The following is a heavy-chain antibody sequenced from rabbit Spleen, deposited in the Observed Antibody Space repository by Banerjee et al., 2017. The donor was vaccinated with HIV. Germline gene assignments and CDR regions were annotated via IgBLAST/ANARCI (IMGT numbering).Heavy chain of an antibody. CDR2: IYAGGSGTT. V-gene: IGHV1S45*01. D-gene: IGHD1-1*01. CDR3: ARDTSSSFSSYGMDL. Sequence: QQQLEESGGGLVKPGGSLTLTCTASGFSFSSSHYMCWVRQAPGKGLEWIACIYAGGSGTTYYASWAKGRFTISKTSSTTVTLQMTRLTAADTATYFCARDTSSSFSSYGMDLWGPGTLVTVS. J-gene: IGHJ6*01. CDR1: GFSFSSSHY.